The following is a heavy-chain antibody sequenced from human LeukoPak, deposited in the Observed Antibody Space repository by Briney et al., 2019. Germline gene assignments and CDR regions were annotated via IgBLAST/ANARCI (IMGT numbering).Heavy chain of an antibody. V-gene: IGHV4-4*07. CDR2: IYTSGST. CDR1: GYSISSGYF. Sequence: SETLSLTCTVSGYSISSGYFWGWIRQPAGKGLEWIGRIYTSGSTNYNPSLKSRVTMSVDTSKNQFSLKLSSVTAADTAVYYCARGAPTQFDYWGQGTLVTVSS. J-gene: IGHJ4*02. CDR3: ARGAPTQFDY.